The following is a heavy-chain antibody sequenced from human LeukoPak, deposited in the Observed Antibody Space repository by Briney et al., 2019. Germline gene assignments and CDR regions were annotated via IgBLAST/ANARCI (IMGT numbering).Heavy chain of an antibody. D-gene: IGHD3-16*01. CDR3: ARDLRSYALGGYGMDV. CDR1: GFTVSSNY. Sequence: PGGSLRLSCAASGFTVSSNYMSWVRQAPGKGLEWVSVIYSGGSTYYADSVKGRFTISRDNSKNTLYLQMNSLRAEDTAVYYCARDLRSYALGGYGMDVWGQGTTVTVSS. J-gene: IGHJ6*02. CDR2: IYSGGST. V-gene: IGHV3-53*01.